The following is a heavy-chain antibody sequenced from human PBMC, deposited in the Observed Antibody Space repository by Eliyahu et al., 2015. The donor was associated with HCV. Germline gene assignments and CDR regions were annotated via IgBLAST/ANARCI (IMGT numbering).Heavy chain of an antibody. J-gene: IGHJ4*02. CDR2: LSADGYGT. CDR1: GFTFRTYA. CDR3: AKISGESYSGH. Sequence: QLLXSGGGLVQPXXSLRLSXAAXGFTFRTYAXSWVRQAAGKGLEWVSALSADGYGTYYGDSVKGRFTISRDNSKNTLYLQMNSLRADDTAVYYCAKISGESYSGHWGQGTLVTVSS. V-gene: IGHV3-23*01. D-gene: IGHD2-21*01.